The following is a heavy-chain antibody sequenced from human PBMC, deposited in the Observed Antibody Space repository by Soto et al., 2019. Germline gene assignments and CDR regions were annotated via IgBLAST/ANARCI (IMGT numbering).Heavy chain of an antibody. CDR2: IYYSGST. Sequence: QVQLQESGPGLVKPSETLSLTCTVSGGSISSYYWSWIRQPPGKGLEWIGYIYYSGSTNYNPSLKSRVTISVDTSKNQFSLQLSSVTAAETAVYYCARVYGAYVFDYWGQGTLVTVSS. V-gene: IGHV4-59*01. D-gene: IGHD4-17*01. CDR3: ARVYGAYVFDY. J-gene: IGHJ4*02. CDR1: GGSISSYY.